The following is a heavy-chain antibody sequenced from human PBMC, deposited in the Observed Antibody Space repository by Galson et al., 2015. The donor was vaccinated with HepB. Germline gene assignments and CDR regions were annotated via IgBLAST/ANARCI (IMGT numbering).Heavy chain of an antibody. CDR1: GFTFSNAW. Sequence: SLRLSCAASGFTFSNAWMNWVRQAPGKGLEWVGRIKSKTDGGTTDYAAPVKGRFTISRDDSKNTLYLQMNSLKTEDTAVYYCTTEFGAYCGGDCYPGDYWGQGTLVTVSS. D-gene: IGHD2-21*01. J-gene: IGHJ4*02. V-gene: IGHV3-15*07. CDR3: TTEFGAYCGGDCYPGDY. CDR2: IKSKTDGGTT.